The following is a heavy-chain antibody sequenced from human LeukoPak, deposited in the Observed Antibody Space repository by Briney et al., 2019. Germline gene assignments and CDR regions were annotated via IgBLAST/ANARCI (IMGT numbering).Heavy chain of an antibody. CDR3: ARLYQLPLSFDY. D-gene: IGHD2-2*01. J-gene: IGHJ4*02. Sequence: PSETLSLTCTVSGGSISSGSYYWSWIRQPAGKGLEWIGRIYTSGSTNYNPSLKSRVTISVDTSKNQFSLKLSSVTAADTAVYYCARLYQLPLSFDYWGQGTLVTVSS. CDR1: GGSISSGSYY. V-gene: IGHV4-61*02. CDR2: IYTSGST.